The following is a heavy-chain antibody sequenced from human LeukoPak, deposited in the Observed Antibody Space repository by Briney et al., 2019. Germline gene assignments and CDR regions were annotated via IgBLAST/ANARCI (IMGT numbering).Heavy chain of an antibody. Sequence: GESLKISCKGSGYSFPNYWIGWVRQMRGKGLEWMGIIYPGDSHTRYSPSFQDQVTISVDKSISTAYLQWSSLKASDTAMYYCARGPYAYTSSATLGSYNWFDPWGQGSLVTVSS. CDR1: GYSFPNYW. CDR2: IYPGDSHT. D-gene: IGHD2-2*02. CDR3: ARGPYAYTSSATLGSYNWFDP. V-gene: IGHV5-51*01. J-gene: IGHJ5*02.